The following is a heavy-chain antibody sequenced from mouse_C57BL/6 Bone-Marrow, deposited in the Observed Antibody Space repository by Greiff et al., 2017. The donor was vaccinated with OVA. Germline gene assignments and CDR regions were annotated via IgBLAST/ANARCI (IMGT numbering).Heavy chain of an antibody. CDR1: GFTFSDYG. Sequence: EVKLVESGGGLVKPGGSLKLSCAASGFTFSDYGMHWVRQAPEKGLEWVAYISSGSSTIYYADTVKGRFTISRANAKNTLFLQMTSLRSEDTAMYYCARDGYYYWYFDVWGTGTTVTVSS. CDR3: ARDGYYYWYFDV. J-gene: IGHJ1*03. D-gene: IGHD2-3*01. V-gene: IGHV5-17*01. CDR2: ISSGSSTI.